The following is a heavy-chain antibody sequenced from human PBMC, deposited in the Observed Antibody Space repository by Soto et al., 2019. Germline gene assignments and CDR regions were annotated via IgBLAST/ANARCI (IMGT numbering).Heavy chain of an antibody. CDR3: ARDPDYGDYWWYFFDS. D-gene: IGHD4-17*01. CDR1: GYTFAAYY. V-gene: IGHV1-2*02. Sequence: QVQLVQSGAEVKKPGASVKVSCKTSGYTFAAYYIHWIRQAPGQGLEWMGWINPTSGGTVYAQNFQDRVTMTMDTSISTAYMELRRLNSDDTAVYYCARDPDYGDYWWYFFDSWGQGTPVTVSS. J-gene: IGHJ4*02. CDR2: INPTSGGT.